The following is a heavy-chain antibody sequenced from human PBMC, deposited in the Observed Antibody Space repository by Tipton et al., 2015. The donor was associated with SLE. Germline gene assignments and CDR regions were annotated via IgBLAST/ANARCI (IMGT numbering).Heavy chain of an antibody. V-gene: IGHV4-59*12. CDR3: ARSGSYPYYYYYMDV. J-gene: IGHJ6*03. CDR1: GGSTSRYS. Sequence: TLSLTCTVSGGSTSRYSWSWIRQAPGKGLEWIAYVHYSGSTNYNPSLKSRVTISVDTSKNQFSLKLSSVTAADTAVYYCARSGSYPYYYYYMDVWGKGTTVTVSS. CDR2: VHYSGST. D-gene: IGHD1-26*01.